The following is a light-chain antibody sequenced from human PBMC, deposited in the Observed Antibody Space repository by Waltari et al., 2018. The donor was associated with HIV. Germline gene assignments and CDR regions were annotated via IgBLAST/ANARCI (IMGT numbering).Light chain of an antibody. V-gene: IGLV3-19*01. Sequence: SSELTQDPAVSVALGQTVRLTCQGDSLRSYDASWYQQKPGQAPVLVIYGKNNRPPGIPDRFSGSSSGNTASLTITGAQAEDEADYYCNSRDSSGNHWVFGGGTKLTVL. J-gene: IGLJ3*02. CDR3: NSRDSSGNHWV. CDR1: SLRSYD. CDR2: GKN.